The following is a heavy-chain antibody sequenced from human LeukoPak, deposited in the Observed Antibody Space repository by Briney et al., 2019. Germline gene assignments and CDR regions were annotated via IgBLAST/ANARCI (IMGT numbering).Heavy chain of an antibody. V-gene: IGHV3-21*01. CDR2: ISNTNNFI. Sequence: GGSLRLSCEASGFPLSHYSMSWARQAPGKGLEWVSSISNTNNFIYYADSVKGRFTISRDNAKNSLYLQMNSLRAEDTALYYCARDDGYSYGPYFDPWGQGTLVIVSS. CDR3: ARDDGYSYGPYFDP. CDR1: GFPLSHYS. J-gene: IGHJ4*02. D-gene: IGHD5-18*01.